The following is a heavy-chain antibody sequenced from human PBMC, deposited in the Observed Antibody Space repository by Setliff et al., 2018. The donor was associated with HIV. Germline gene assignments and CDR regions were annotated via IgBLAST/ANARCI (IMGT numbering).Heavy chain of an antibody. CDR2: IYYSGST. CDR3: ARDPNRRLRLGYSFGPDY. Sequence: SETLSLTCTVSGGSISSHYWSWIRQPPGKGLEWIGYIYYSGSTNYNPSLKSRVIMAVDTSKNEFSLKLSSVTAADTALYYCARDPNRRLRLGYSFGPDYWGQGTLVTVSS. J-gene: IGHJ4*02. CDR1: GGSISSHY. D-gene: IGHD5-18*01. V-gene: IGHV4-59*11.